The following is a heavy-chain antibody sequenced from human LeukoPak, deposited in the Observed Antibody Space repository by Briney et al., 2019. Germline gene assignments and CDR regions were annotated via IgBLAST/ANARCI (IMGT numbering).Heavy chain of an antibody. D-gene: IGHD3-3*01. CDR1: GGSISSYY. J-gene: IGHJ3*02. CDR3: ARENNGITIFGVVIIGAFDI. V-gene: IGHV4-4*07. Sequence: SETLSLTCTVSGGSISSYYWSWIRQPAGKGLEWIGRIYTSGSTNYNPSLKSRVTMSVDTSKNQFSLKLSSVTAADTAVYYCARENNGITIFGVVIIGAFDIWGQGTMVTVSS. CDR2: IYTSGST.